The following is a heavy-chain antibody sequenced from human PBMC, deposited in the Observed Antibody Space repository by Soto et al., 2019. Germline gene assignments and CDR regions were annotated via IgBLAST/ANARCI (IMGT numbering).Heavy chain of an antibody. CDR3: ARVGDSLTYDFWSGYYDY. CDR1: GYTFTGYY. J-gene: IGHJ4*02. V-gene: IGHV1-2*02. D-gene: IGHD3-3*01. Sequence: ASVKVSCKASGYTFTGYYMHWVRQAPGQGLEWMGWINPNSGGTNYAQKFQGRVTMTRDTSISTAYMELSRLRSDDTVVYYCARVGDSLTYDFWSGYYDYWGQGTLVTVSS. CDR2: INPNSGGT.